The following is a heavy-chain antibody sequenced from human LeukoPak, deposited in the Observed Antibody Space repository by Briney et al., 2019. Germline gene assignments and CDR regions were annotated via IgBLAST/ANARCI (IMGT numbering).Heavy chain of an antibody. D-gene: IGHD3-22*01. Sequence: SETLSLTCTVSGGSISSCYWSWIRQPPGKGLEWIGYISYSGSTTYNPSLKSRVTISVDTSKNQFSLKLSSVTAADTAVYYCARTDYYDSSAYYSFFDYWGQGTLVTVSS. V-gene: IGHV4-59*08. CDR3: ARTDYYDSSAYYSFFDY. CDR1: GGSISSCY. CDR2: ISYSGST. J-gene: IGHJ4*02.